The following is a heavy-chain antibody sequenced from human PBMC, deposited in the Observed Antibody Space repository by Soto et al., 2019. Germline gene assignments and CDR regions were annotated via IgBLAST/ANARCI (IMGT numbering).Heavy chain of an antibody. CDR3: ARDKGYSYDYYYYGRDV. CDR1: GFTFSSYW. D-gene: IGHD5-18*01. CDR2: IKQDGSEK. J-gene: IGHJ6*02. V-gene: IGHV3-7*04. Sequence: EVQLVESGGGLVQPGGSLRLSCAASGFTFSSYWMSWVRQAPGKGLEWVANIKQDGSEKYYVDSVKGRFTISRDNAKNSLYLQMNSLRAEDTAVYYCARDKGYSYDYYYYGRDVWGQGPTVTVSS.